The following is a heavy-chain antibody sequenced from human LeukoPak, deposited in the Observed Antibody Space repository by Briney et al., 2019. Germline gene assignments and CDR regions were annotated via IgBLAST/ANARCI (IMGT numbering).Heavy chain of an antibody. D-gene: IGHD4-17*01. CDR2: ISSSAGTI. V-gene: IGHV3-11*04. J-gene: IGHJ2*01. CDR3: ATSVTRRRLDWFIDL. Sequence: GGSLRLSCAASGFTFRDYYMSWIRQAPGKGLEWISYISSSAGTIHYVDSVKGRFTISRDNAKNSLYLQMDSLRVEDTAVYYCATSVTRRRLDWFIDLWGSGTLVSVSS. CDR1: GFTFRDYY.